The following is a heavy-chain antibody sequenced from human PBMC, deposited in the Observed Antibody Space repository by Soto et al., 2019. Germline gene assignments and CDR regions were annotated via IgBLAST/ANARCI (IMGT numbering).Heavy chain of an antibody. CDR2: INPNSGGT. J-gene: IGHJ6*02. CDR1: GYTFTGYY. D-gene: IGHD3-22*01. CDR3: ARDGAYYYSPYYGMDV. V-gene: IGHV1-2*04. Sequence: QVQLVQSGAEVKKPGASVKASCKASGYTFTGYYMHWVRQAPGQGLEWMGWINPNSGGTNYAQKFQGWVTMTRDTSISTAYMELSRLRSDDTAVYYCARDGAYYYSPYYGMDVWGQGTTVTVSS.